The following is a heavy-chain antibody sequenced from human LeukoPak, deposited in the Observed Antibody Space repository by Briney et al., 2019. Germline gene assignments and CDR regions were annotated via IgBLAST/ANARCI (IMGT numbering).Heavy chain of an antibody. CDR2: INPNSGVT. V-gene: IGHV1-2*02. CDR1: GYTFTGYY. J-gene: IGHJ4*02. CDR3: ARGGIVGATYKRRFFDY. D-gene: IGHD1-26*01. Sequence: GASVKVSCKASGYTFTGYYMHWARQAPGQGPEWMGWINPNSGVTNYAQKFQGRVTMTRDTSTSTAYMELSSLRSDDTAAYYCARGGIVGATYKRRFFDYWGQGTLVTVSS.